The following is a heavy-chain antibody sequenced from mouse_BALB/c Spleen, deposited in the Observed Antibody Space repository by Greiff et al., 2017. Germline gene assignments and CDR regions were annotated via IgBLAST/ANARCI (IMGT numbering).Heavy chain of an antibody. CDR3: ARGGVRRLYYLDY. V-gene: IGHV1-69*02. CDR2: IDPSDSYT. CDR1: GYTFTSYW. Sequence: QVQLQQSGAELVKPGASVKLSCKASGYTFTSYWMHWVKQRPGQGLEWIGEIDPSDSYTNYNQKFKGKATLTVDKSSSTAYMQLSSLTSEDSAVYYCARGGVRRLYYLDYWGQGTTLTVSS. D-gene: IGHD2-14*01. J-gene: IGHJ2*01.